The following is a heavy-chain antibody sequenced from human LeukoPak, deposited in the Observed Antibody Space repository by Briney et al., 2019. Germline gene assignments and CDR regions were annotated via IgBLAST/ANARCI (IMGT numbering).Heavy chain of an antibody. J-gene: IGHJ4*02. D-gene: IGHD2-2*01. V-gene: IGHV3-9*01. CDR1: GFTFDDYA. CDR3: AKDTCSSTSCSNDY. CDR2: IAWNSGDI. Sequence: GGSLRLSCAASGFTFDDYAMHWVRQAPGKGLEWVSGIAWNSGDIGYADSVKGRFTISRDNAKNSLYLQMNSLRAEDTALYYCAKDTCSSTSCSNDYWGQGTLVTVSS.